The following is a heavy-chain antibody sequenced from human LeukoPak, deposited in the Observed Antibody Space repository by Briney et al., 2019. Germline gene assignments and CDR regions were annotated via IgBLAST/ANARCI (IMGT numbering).Heavy chain of an antibody. CDR1: GFTFSSYS. D-gene: IGHD3-3*01. J-gene: IGHJ4*02. Sequence: PGGSLRLSCAASGFTFSSYSMKWVRQAPGKGLEWVSSISSSSSYIYYADSVKGRFTISRDNAKNSLYLQMNSLRAEDTAVYYCARDSLEWSSLPVYWGQGTLVTVSS. V-gene: IGHV3-21*01. CDR2: ISSSSSYI. CDR3: ARDSLEWSSLPVY.